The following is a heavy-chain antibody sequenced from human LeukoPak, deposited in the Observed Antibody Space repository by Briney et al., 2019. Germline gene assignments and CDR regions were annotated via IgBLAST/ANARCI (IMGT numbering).Heavy chain of an antibody. V-gene: IGHV4-59*01. CDR2: IYYSGNT. CDR3: ARDRGLRGFDY. J-gene: IGHJ4*02. D-gene: IGHD4-17*01. CDR1: GGSISSVY. Sequence: SETLSLTCTVSGGSISSVYWSWPRQPPGKGLVGMGYIYYSGNTNYNPSLKSRVNILIDTYKHQFSLKLSSVTAADTGVYFCARDRGLRGFDYWGQGTLVTVSS.